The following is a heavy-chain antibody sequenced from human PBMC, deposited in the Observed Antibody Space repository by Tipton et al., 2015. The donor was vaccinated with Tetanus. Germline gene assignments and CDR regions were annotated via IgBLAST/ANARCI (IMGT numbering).Heavy chain of an antibody. J-gene: IGHJ4*02. CDR3: ARDRDYYDSMGTGAIPHIDY. D-gene: IGHD3-22*01. V-gene: IGHV3-21*01. CDR1: GFTFSSYS. CDR2: ISSSSSYI. Sequence: AASGFTFSSYSMNWVRQAPGKGLEWVSSISSSSSYIYYADSVKGRFTISRDNAKNSLYLQMNSLRAEDTAVYYCARDRDYYDSMGTGAIPHIDYWGQGTLVTVSS.